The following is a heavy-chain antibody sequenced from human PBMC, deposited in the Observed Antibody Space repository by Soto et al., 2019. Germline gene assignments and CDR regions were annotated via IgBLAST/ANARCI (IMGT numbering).Heavy chain of an antibody. Sequence: EVQLVESGGGLVKPGGSLRLSCAASGFTFSNAWMSWVRQAPGKGLEWVGRIKSKTDGGTTDYAAPVKGRFTISRDDSKNTLYLQMNSLKTEDTAVYYCTKDPDYGDYETDAFDIWGEGTMVTVSS. CDR1: GFTFSNAW. V-gene: IGHV3-15*01. CDR2: IKSKTDGGTT. CDR3: TKDPDYGDYETDAFDI. D-gene: IGHD4-17*01. J-gene: IGHJ3*02.